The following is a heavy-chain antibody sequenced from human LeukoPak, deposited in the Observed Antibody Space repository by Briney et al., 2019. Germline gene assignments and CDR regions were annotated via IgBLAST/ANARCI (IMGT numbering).Heavy chain of an antibody. CDR3: ARDGGTTDV. CDR1: GGSISSYY. Sequence: SETLSLACTVSGGSISSYYWSRIRQHPGKGLEWIGYIYYSGSTYYNPSLKSRVTISVDTSKNQFSLKLSSVTAADTAVYYCARDGGTTDVWGKGTTVTVSS. CDR2: IYYSGST. V-gene: IGHV4-59*06. D-gene: IGHD5-24*01. J-gene: IGHJ6*04.